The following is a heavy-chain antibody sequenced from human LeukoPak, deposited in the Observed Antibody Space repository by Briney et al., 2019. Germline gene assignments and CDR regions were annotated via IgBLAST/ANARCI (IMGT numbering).Heavy chain of an antibody. J-gene: IGHJ4*02. CDR2: INPNSGGT. D-gene: IGHD6-13*01. CDR1: GYTFTGYY. Sequence: ASVKVSCEASGYTFTGYYMHWVRQAPGQGLEWMGWINPNSGGTNYAQKFQGWVTMTRDTSISTAYMELSRLRSDDTAVYYCARRGDSSSWYRAIDYWGQGTLVTVSS. CDR3: ARRGDSSSWYRAIDY. V-gene: IGHV1-2*04.